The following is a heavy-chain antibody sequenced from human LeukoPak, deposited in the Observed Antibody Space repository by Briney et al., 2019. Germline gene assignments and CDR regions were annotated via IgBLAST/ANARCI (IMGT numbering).Heavy chain of an antibody. V-gene: IGHV3-23*01. J-gene: IGHJ4*02. D-gene: IGHD2-21*01. CDR3: AKDPLVAIRPYYFDY. CDR1: GFTFSSYA. CDR2: ISGSGGST. Sequence: PGGSLRLSCAASGFTFSSYAMSWVRQAPGKGLEWVSAISGSGGSTYYADSVKGRFTISRDNSKNTLYLQMNSLRAEDTAVYYCAKDPLVAIRPYYFDYWGQGTLVTVSS.